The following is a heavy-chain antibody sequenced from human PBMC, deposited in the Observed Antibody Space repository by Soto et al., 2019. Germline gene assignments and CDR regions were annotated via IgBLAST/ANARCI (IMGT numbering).Heavy chain of an antibody. CDR2: IYHSGST. J-gene: IGHJ4*02. CDR1: GGSISSSNW. D-gene: IGHD3-22*01. V-gene: IGHV4-4*02. CDR3: ATYYDSSGYRFDY. Sequence: SETLSLTCAVSGGSISSSNWWSWVRQPPGKGLEWIGEIYHSGSTNYNPSLKSRLTLSVDKSKNQFSLKLSSVTDADTAVYYCATYYDSSGYRFDYWCKGTLVTVSS.